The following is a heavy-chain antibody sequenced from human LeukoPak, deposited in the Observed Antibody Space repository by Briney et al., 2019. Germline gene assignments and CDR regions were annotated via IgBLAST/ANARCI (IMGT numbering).Heavy chain of an antibody. V-gene: IGHV5-51*01. D-gene: IGHD4-11*01. CDR1: GYSFTSYW. J-gene: IGHJ5*02. CDR2: IYPGDSDT. CDR3: ARLNYADWFDP. Sequence: GESPKISCKGSGYSFTSYWIGWVRQMPGKGLEWMGIIYPGDSDTRYSPSFQGQVTISADKSISTAHLQWSSLKASDTAMYYCARLNYADWFDPWGQGTLVTVSS.